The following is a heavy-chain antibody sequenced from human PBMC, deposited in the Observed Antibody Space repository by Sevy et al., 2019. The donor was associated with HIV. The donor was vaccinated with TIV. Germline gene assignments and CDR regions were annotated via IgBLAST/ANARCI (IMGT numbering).Heavy chain of an antibody. V-gene: IGHV3-7*01. CDR1: GFTFRNFW. CDR2: IRQDGSEK. CDR3: AKSYCGSGIRYGMDL. Sequence: GGSLRLSCAVSGFTFRNFWMSWVRQAPGKGLEWVANIRQDGSEKYYVDSVRGRFTISRDNAKNSLFLQLNNLRADDTAIYYCAKSYCGSGIRYGMDLWGRGTTVTVSS. D-gene: IGHD3-10*01. J-gene: IGHJ6*02.